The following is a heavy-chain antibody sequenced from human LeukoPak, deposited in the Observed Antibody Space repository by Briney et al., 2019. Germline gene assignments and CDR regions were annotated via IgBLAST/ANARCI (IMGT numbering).Heavy chain of an antibody. CDR3: ARDTDRYCSSTSCYADY. V-gene: IGHV3-20*01. J-gene: IGHJ4*02. CDR2: INWNGGST. Sequence: PGGSLRLSCAASGFTFDDYGMSWVRQAPGKGLEWVSGINWNGGSTGYADSVKGRFTISRDNAKNSLYLQMNSLRAEDTALYHCARDTDRYCSSTSCYADYWGQGTLVTVSS. CDR1: GFTFDDYG. D-gene: IGHD2-2*01.